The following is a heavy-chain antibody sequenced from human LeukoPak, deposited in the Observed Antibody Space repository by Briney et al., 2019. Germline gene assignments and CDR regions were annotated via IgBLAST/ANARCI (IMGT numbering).Heavy chain of an antibody. D-gene: IGHD6-19*01. CDR1: GFTFSSYS. J-gene: IGHJ4*02. CDR3: ARTLAVAGPPGCDY. Sequence: GGSLRLSCAASGFTFSSYSMNRVRQAPGKGLEWVSSISSSSSYIYYADSVKGRFTISRDNARNSLYLQMNSLRAEDTAVYYCARTLAVAGPPGCDYWGQGTLVTVSS. V-gene: IGHV3-21*01. CDR2: ISSSSSYI.